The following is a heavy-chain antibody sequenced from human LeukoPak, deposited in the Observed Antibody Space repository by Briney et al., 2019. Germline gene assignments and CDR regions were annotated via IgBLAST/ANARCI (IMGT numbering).Heavy chain of an antibody. D-gene: IGHD1-1*01. CDR2: INHSGST. V-gene: IGHV4-34*01. Sequence: PSETLSLTCAVYGGSFSGYYWSWIRQPPGKGLEWIGEINHSGSTNYNPSLKSRVTKSVDTSKNQFSLKLSSVTAADTAVYYCARERDGNFDYWGQGTLVTVSS. CDR1: GGSFSGYY. CDR3: ARERDGNFDY. J-gene: IGHJ4*02.